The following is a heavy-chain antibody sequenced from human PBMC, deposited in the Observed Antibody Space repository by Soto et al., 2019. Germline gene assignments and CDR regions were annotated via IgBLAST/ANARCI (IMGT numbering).Heavy chain of an antibody. Sequence: PSETLSLTCTVSGGSISSYYWSWIRQPPGKGLEWIGYIYYSGSTNYNPSLKSRVTISVDTSKNQFSLKLSSVTAADTAVYYCARVAMSPGYSGYGYYFDYWGQGTLVTVS. CDR3: ARVAMSPGYSGYGYYFDY. CDR1: GGSISSYY. J-gene: IGHJ4*02. CDR2: IYYSGST. D-gene: IGHD5-12*01. V-gene: IGHV4-59*01.